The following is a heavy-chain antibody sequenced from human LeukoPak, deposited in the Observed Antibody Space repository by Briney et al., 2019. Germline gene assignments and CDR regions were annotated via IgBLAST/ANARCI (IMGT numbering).Heavy chain of an antibody. CDR1: GASISSSY. D-gene: IGHD3-22*01. Sequence: SETVSLTCTVSGASISSSYCTWIRQSAGEGLEWIGRMSSGGSTTYNPSFKGRVTMSLDTSKRQFSLNLSSVTAADTAVYYCARDQTYYVSSGYYYVTYLQPWGQGILVTVPS. J-gene: IGHJ1*01. CDR2: MSSGGST. CDR3: ARDQTYYVSSGYYYVTYLQP. V-gene: IGHV4-4*07.